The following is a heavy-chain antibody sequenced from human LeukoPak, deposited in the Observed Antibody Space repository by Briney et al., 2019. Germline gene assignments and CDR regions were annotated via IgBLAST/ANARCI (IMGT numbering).Heavy chain of an antibody. CDR2: IYTSGST. Sequence: SETLSLTCTVSGGSISSYYWSWIRQPAGKGLEWIGRIYTSGSTNYNPSLKSRVTMPVDTSKNQFSLKLSSVTAADTAVYYCARDRYQFGSDNWFDPWGQGTLVTVSS. CDR1: GGSISSYY. J-gene: IGHJ5*02. V-gene: IGHV4-4*07. CDR3: ARDRYQFGSDNWFDP. D-gene: IGHD3-16*02.